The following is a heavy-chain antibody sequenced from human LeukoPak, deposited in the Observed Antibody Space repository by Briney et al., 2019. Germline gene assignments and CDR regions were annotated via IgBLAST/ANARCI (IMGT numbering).Heavy chain of an antibody. CDR1: GVSIGSHY. V-gene: IGHV4-59*11. CDR3: ARERSYYGSGSLYYYYGMDV. CDR2: IYYSGST. J-gene: IGHJ6*02. Sequence: PSETLSLTCTVSGVSIGSHYWSWIRQSPGKGLEWIGYIYYSGSTNYNPSLKSRVTISVDTSKNQFSLKLSSVTAADTAVYYWARERSYYGSGSLYYYYGMDVWGQGTTVTVSS. D-gene: IGHD3-10*01.